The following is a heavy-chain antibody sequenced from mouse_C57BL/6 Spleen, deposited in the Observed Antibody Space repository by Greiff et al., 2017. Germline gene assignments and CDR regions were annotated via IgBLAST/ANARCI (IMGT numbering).Heavy chain of an antibody. J-gene: IGHJ3*01. D-gene: IGHD1-1*01. V-gene: IGHV1-64*01. CDR2: IHPNSGST. CDR1: GYTFTSYW. CDR3: ARWDYYGSSYGAY. Sequence: QVQLQQSGAELVKPGASVKLSCKASGYTFTSYWMHWVKQRPGQGLEWIGMIHPNSGSTNYNEKFKSKATLTVDKSSSTAYMQLSSLTSEDSAVXYCARWDYYGSSYGAYWGQGTLVTVSA.